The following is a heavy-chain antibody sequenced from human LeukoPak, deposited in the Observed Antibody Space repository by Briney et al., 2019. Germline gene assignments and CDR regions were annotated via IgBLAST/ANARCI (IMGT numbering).Heavy chain of an antibody. CDR2: FDPEDGET. J-gene: IGHJ4*02. Sequence: ASVKVSCKVSGYTLTELSMHWVRQAPGKGLEWMGGFDPEDGETIYAQKFQGRVTMTEDTSTDTAYMELSSLRSEDTAVYYCARGTTQENYYDSSGYSITFDYWGQGTLVTVSS. CDR1: GYTLTELS. CDR3: ARGTTQENYYDSSGYSITFDY. V-gene: IGHV1-24*01. D-gene: IGHD3-22*01.